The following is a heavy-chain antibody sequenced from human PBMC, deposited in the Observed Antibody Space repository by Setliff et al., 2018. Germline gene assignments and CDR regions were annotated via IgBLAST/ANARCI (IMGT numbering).Heavy chain of an antibody. Sequence: PGESLKISCAASGFTISRHAVHWVRQAPGKGLEWVAVLSYDGSNKFYADTSTKTIYMELRSLTSDDTAVYFCTRSRGPRVVLAADFDFWGQGTLVTVSS. V-gene: IGHV3-30*01. J-gene: IGHJ4*02. CDR3: ADFDF. D-gene: IGHD3-16*01. CDR2: LSYDGSNK. CDR1: GFTISRHA.